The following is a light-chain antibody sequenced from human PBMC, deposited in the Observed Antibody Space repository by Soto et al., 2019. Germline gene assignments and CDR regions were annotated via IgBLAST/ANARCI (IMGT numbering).Light chain of an antibody. Sequence: DIHMTQSPSTLSASVGDRVTISCRASQNIFTYLAWYQQKPGKAPKLLIFDASTLQSGVPPRFSGSGSGTKSTLTISSLQPDDFATYYCQHYTLYSASFGPGTKV. CDR1: QNIFTY. CDR3: QHYTLYSAS. V-gene: IGKV1-5*01. CDR2: DAS. J-gene: IGKJ1*01.